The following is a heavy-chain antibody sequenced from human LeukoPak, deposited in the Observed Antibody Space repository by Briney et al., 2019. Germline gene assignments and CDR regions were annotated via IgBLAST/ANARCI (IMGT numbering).Heavy chain of an antibody. J-gene: IGHJ4*02. CDR3: ARDSRVTNGDY. Sequence: GPAKVSCKASGYTFTSYDINWVRQATGQGLEWMGLINPKNGGTSYAQKFQGRVTMTRDTSITTAYMELSSLRSDDTAVYYCARDSRVTNGDYWGQGTLVTVSS. CDR2: INPKNGGT. V-gene: IGHV1-2*02. D-gene: IGHD3-10*01. CDR1: GYTFTSYD.